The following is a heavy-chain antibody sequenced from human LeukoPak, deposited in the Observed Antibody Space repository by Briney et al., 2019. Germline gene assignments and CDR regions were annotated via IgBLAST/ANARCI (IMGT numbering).Heavy chain of an antibody. CDR3: ARDIAVAGTVLDLFDY. CDR2: ISYDGSNK. Sequence: GRSLRLSCAASGFTFSNYAMHWVRQAPGEGLEWVAVISYDGSNKYYADSVKGRFTISRDNSKNTLYLQMNSLRAEDTAVYYCARDIAVAGTVLDLFDYWGQGTLVTVSS. CDR1: GFTFSNYA. J-gene: IGHJ4*02. D-gene: IGHD6-19*01. V-gene: IGHV3-30*04.